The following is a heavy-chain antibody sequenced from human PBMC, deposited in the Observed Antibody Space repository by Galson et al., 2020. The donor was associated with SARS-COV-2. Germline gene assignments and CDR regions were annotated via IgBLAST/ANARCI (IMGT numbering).Heavy chain of an antibody. D-gene: IGHD3-16*01. CDR3: ARVLWTRTPRGVCDP. Sequence: LGESLKISCKASGYTFTGYYLHRVLQAPGQGLEWMGWINPDSGGTNYAQKFQGRVTMTRDTSISTAYMELTSLRSDDAAVYFCARVLWTRTPRGVCDPWGQGTLVTVSS. J-gene: IGHJ5*02. V-gene: IGHV1-2*03. CDR2: INPDSGGT. CDR1: GYTFTGYY.